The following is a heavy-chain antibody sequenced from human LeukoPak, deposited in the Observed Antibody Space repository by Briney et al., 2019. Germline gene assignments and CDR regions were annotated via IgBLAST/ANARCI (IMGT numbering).Heavy chain of an antibody. J-gene: IGHJ4*02. CDR2: IYYSGST. D-gene: IGHD5-24*01. CDR1: GGSISSGGYY. Sequence: PSETLSLTCTVSGGSISSGGYYWSWIRQHPGQGLEWVGYIYYSGSTYYNPSLKRRVTISVDTSKNQFSLKLSSVTAADTAVYYCARNRDGYNEIFDYWGQGTLVTVSS. V-gene: IGHV4-31*03. CDR3: ARNRDGYNEIFDY.